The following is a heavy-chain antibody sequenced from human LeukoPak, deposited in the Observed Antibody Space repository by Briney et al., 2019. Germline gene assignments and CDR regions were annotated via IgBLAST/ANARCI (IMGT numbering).Heavy chain of an antibody. V-gene: IGHV4-4*07. CDR2: IYTSGST. J-gene: IGHJ4*02. CDR3: ARDPPYYYDSSGYYPL. Sequence: SETLSLTCTVSGGSISSYYWSWIRQPAGKGLEWIGRIYTSGSTNYNPSLKSRVTMSVDTTKNQFSLKLSSVTAADTAVYYCARDPPYYYDSSGYYPLWGQGTLVTVSS. CDR1: GGSISSYY. D-gene: IGHD3-22*01.